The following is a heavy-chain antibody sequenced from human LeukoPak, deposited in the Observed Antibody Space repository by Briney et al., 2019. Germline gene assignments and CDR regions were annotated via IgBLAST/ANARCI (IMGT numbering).Heavy chain of an antibody. CDR1: GLTLSGYW. D-gene: IGHD1/OR15-1a*01. V-gene: IGHV3-74*01. J-gene: IGHJ4*02. Sequence: GGSLRLSCSASGLTLSGYWMHWVRQILGKGLVWVSRIDSDGSGTSYADSVKGRFTISRDGVKNMLYLQMNSLRVEDTGLYYCSTVEHFWGQGTLVTVSS. CDR3: STVEHF. CDR2: IDSDGSGT.